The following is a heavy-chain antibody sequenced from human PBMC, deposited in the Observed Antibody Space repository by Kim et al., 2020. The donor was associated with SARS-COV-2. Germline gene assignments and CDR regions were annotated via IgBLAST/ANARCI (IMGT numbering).Heavy chain of an antibody. Sequence: GESLKISCKGSGYSFTSYWIGWVRQMPGKGLEWMGIIYPGDSDTRYSPSFQGQVTISADKSISTAYLQWSSLKASDTAMYYCAFLNSSGWSSHYYYGMDVWGQGTTVTVSS. D-gene: IGHD6-19*01. CDR3: AFLNSSGWSSHYYYGMDV. CDR2: IYPGDSDT. J-gene: IGHJ6*02. CDR1: GYSFTSYW. V-gene: IGHV5-51*01.